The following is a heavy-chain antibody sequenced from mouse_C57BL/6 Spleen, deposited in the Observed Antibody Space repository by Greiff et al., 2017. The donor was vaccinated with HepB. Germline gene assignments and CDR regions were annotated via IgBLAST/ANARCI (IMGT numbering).Heavy chain of an antibody. CDR3: AIPITTVVATDWYFDV. J-gene: IGHJ1*03. CDR1: GYTFTSYW. Sequence: QVQLKQPGTELVKPGASVKLSCKASGYTFTSYWMHWVKQRPGHGLEWIGNINPSNGGTNYNEKFKSKATLTVDKSSSTAYMQLSSLTSEDSAVYYCAIPITTVVATDWYFDVWGTGTTVTVSS. D-gene: IGHD1-1*01. V-gene: IGHV1-53*01. CDR2: INPSNGGT.